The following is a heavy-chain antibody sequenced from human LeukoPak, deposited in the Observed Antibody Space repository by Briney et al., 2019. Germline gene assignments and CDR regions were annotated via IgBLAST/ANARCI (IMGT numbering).Heavy chain of an antibody. J-gene: IGHJ4*02. D-gene: IGHD3-16*01. Sequence: ASVKASCKASGYTFTSYGISWVRQAPGQGLEWMGWITAYNDNTNYAQKFQGRVTMTTDTSTSTAYMELRSLRSDDTAVYYCARDLLITFGGVTSSPFDYWGQGTLVTVSS. V-gene: IGHV1-18*01. CDR2: ITAYNDNT. CDR1: GYTFTSYG. CDR3: ARDLLITFGGVTSSPFDY.